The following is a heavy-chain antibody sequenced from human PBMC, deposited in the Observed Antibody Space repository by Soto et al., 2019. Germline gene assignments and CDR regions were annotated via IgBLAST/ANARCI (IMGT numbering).Heavy chain of an antibody. CDR3: ARGVAAAGELIVGAFDY. CDR2: INHSGST. V-gene: IGHV4-34*01. Sequence: PSETLSLTCAVYGGSFSGYYWSWIRQPPGKGLEWIGEINHSGSTNYNPSLKSRVTISVDTSKNQFSLKLSSVTAADTAVYYCARGVAAAGELIVGAFDYWGQGTLVTVSS. D-gene: IGHD6-13*01. J-gene: IGHJ4*02. CDR1: GGSFSGYY.